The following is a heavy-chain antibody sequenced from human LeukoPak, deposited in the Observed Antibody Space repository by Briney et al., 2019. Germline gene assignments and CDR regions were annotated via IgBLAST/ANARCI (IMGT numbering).Heavy chain of an antibody. J-gene: IGHJ5*02. V-gene: IGHV4-39*01. Sequence: SETLSLTCTVSGGSISSSTYYWGWIRQPPWKGLEWIASIYYTGSTNYNPSLKSRVTISVDTSKNQFSLKLSSVTAADTAVYYCARSRKYGAVTTYSWFDPWGQGTLVIVSS. D-gene: IGHD4-17*01. CDR3: ARSRKYGAVTTYSWFDP. CDR2: IYYTGST. CDR1: GGSISSSTYY.